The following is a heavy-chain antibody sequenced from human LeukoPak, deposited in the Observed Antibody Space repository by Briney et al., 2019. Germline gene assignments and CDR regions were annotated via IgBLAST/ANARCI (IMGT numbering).Heavy chain of an antibody. CDR3: ARLRDYSASWRGSASRY. D-gene: IGHD4-11*01. CDR1: GGTFSSYA. V-gene: IGHV1-2*02. J-gene: IGHJ4*02. Sequence: GASVKVSCKASGGTFSSYAISWVRQAPGQGLEWMGWINPNSGATKYAQKFQGRVTLTRDTSINTAYMELSSLNINDTAVYYCARLRDYSASWRGSASRYWGQGTLVTVSS. CDR2: INPNSGAT.